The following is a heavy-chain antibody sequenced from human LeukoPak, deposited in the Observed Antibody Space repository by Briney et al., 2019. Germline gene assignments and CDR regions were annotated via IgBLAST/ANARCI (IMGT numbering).Heavy chain of an antibody. J-gene: IGHJ4*02. CDR1: GWSFSSYY. CDR3: GESFMSSYSSAFDY. D-gene: IGHD6-25*01. V-gene: IGHV4-34*01. Sequence: PSETLSLTCAVYGWSFSSYYWSWIRQPPGKGLEWIGEINHSGSTNYNPSLKRGRTISVNTSTNNSFYKQSTGIAADAAVEYCGESFMSSYSSAFDYWGQGTLVTASS. CDR2: INHSGST.